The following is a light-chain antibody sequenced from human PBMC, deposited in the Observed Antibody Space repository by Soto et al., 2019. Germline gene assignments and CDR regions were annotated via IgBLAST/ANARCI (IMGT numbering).Light chain of an antibody. Sequence: DIQMTQSPSSLFASVGDSGTITCRASQSISSYLNWHQQKPGKSPKLLIYAASSLQSGVPSRFSGSGSGTEFTLTISSLQPDDFATYYCQQYNSYSGTFGQGTQVDIK. J-gene: IGKJ1*01. CDR2: AAS. V-gene: IGKV1-39*01. CDR1: QSISSY. CDR3: QQYNSYSGT.